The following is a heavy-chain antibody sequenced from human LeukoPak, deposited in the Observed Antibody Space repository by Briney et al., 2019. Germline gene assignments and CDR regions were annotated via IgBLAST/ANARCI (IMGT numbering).Heavy chain of an antibody. Sequence: SETLSLTCAVYGGSFSGYYWSWIRQPPGKGLEWIGEINHSGSTNYNPSLKSRVNISVDTSKNQFSLRLSSVTAADTAVYYCARGGYSYGFKAFDIWGQGTKVTVSS. D-gene: IGHD5-18*01. V-gene: IGHV4-34*01. J-gene: IGHJ3*02. CDR2: INHSGST. CDR1: GGSFSGYY. CDR3: ARGGYSYGFKAFDI.